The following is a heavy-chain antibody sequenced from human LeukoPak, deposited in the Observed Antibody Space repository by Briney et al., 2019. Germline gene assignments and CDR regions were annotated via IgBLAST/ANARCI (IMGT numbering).Heavy chain of an antibody. V-gene: IGHV1-8*01. Sequence: ASVKVSCKASGYTFTSYDINWVRQATGQGLEWMGWMNPNSGNTGYAQKFQGRVTMTRNTSISTAYMELSSLRSGDTAVYYCARATSLYRIVGATSTVYGMDVWGQGTTVTVSS. CDR3: ARATSLYRIVGATSTVYGMDV. D-gene: IGHD1-26*01. CDR1: GYTFTSYD. J-gene: IGHJ6*02. CDR2: MNPNSGNT.